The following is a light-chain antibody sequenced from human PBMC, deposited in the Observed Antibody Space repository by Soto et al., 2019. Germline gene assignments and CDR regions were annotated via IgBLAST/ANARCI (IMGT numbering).Light chain of an antibody. CDR1: QNIRNL. J-gene: IGKJ5*01. Sequence: DIQLTQSPSTLSAAVGDSVTITCRASQNIRNLLDWYQQKPGKAPKPLIYDASTLKTGVPSRFSGSGSGSEFNFTITGLQPDDFATYFCQQYNTYATFGQGTRLDIK. CDR3: QQYNTYAT. V-gene: IGKV1-5*01. CDR2: DAS.